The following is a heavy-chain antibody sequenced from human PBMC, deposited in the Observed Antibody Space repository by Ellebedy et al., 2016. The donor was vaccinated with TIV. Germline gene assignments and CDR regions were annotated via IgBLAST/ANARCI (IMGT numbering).Heavy chain of an antibody. CDR1: GFTVSNNF. Sequence: PGGSLRLSCAVSGFTVSNNFMTWVRQAPGKGLEWVASIKEDGNEIEYVDSVKGRFTISRENAKMSLFLQMNSLRPEDTAVYYCARIETMIRGDPIDYWGQGTLVTVSS. V-gene: IGHV3-7*01. D-gene: IGHD3-10*01. CDR2: IKEDGNEI. J-gene: IGHJ4*02. CDR3: ARIETMIRGDPIDY.